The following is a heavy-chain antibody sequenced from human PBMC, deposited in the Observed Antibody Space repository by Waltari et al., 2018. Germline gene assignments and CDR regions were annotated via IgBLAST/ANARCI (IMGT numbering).Heavy chain of an antibody. Sequence: QVQLVQSGAEVKKPGSSVKVSCKASGGTFSSYAIRWVRAAPGQGLEWMGGIIPIFGTANYAQKFQGRVTITADESTSTAYMELSSLRSEDTAVYYCARDHSSGSRGAFDIWGQGTMVTVSS. CDR2: IIPIFGTA. V-gene: IGHV1-69*12. CDR1: GGTFSSYA. D-gene: IGHD1-26*01. J-gene: IGHJ3*02. CDR3: ARDHSSGSRGAFDI.